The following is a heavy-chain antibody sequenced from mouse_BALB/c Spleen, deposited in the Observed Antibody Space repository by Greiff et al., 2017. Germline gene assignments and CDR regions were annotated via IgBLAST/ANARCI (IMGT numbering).Heavy chain of an antibody. V-gene: IGHV14-1*02. CDR1: GFNIKDYY. J-gene: IGHJ2*01. Sequence: EVQLQQSGAELVRPGALVKLSCKASGFNIKDYYMHWVKQRPEQGLEWIGWIDPENGNTIYDPKFQGKASITADTSSNTAYLQLSSLTSEDTAVYYCALYYYGSSYYYFDYWGQGTTLTVSS. CDR3: ALYYYGSSYYYFDY. CDR2: IDPENGNT. D-gene: IGHD1-1*01.